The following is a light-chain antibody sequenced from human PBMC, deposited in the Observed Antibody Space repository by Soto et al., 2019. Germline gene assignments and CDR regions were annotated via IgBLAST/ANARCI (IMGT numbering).Light chain of an antibody. CDR2: KAS. Sequence: IQMTQSPSTLSASVGDRVTFTCRASQTISTWLAWYQQKPGEAPKLLIYKASTLELGVPSRFSASGSRTDFTLTINTLQAADFATYYCQQYHSYPWTFGQGTKV. V-gene: IGKV1-5*03. CDR3: QQYHSYPWT. CDR1: QTISTW. J-gene: IGKJ1*01.